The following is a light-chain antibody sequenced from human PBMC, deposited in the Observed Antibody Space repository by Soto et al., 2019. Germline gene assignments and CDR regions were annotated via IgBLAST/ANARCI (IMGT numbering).Light chain of an antibody. CDR1: SSDVGGYNY. J-gene: IGLJ2*01. Sequence: QSALTQPPSASGSPGQSVTISCTGTSSDVGGYNYVSWYQQHPGKAPKHMIYEVSKRPSGVPDRFSGSKSGNTASLTVSGLQAEDEADYYCSSYAGSNNLGVVFGGGTKVTVL. V-gene: IGLV2-8*01. CDR2: EVS. CDR3: SSYAGSNNLGVV.